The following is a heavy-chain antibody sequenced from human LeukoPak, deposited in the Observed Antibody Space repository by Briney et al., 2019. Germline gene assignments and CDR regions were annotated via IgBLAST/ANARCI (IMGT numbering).Heavy chain of an antibody. CDR2: IKEDGREK. CDR1: GLIFNNYW. V-gene: IGHV3-7*03. CDR3: TRALGHSVLAFDV. J-gene: IGHJ3*01. D-gene: IGHD3-16*01. Sequence: GGFLRLSCAASGLIFNNYWMNWVRQAPGKGLEWVASIKEDGREKLYVESLEGRLTIARDNAKESLHLQMRNLRVEDTAVYYCTRALGHSVLAFDVWGQGTVVIVS.